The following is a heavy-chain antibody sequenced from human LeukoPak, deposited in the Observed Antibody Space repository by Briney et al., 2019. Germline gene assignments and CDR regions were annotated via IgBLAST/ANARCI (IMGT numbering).Heavy chain of an antibody. CDR3: ARDLHTIDAFDI. Sequence: GGYLRLYCAASGFTFSSYWMSWVRQAQGKGLEWVANTKQDGSEKYYVDSVKGRFTISRDNAKNSLYLQMNSLRAEDTAVYYCARDLHTIDAFDIWGQGTMVTVSS. D-gene: IGHD3-10*01. V-gene: IGHV3-7*01. CDR1: GFTFSSYW. J-gene: IGHJ3*02. CDR2: TKQDGSEK.